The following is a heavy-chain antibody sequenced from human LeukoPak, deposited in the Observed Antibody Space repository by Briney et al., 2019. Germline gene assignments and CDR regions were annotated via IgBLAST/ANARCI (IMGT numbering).Heavy chain of an antibody. D-gene: IGHD5-12*01. CDR1: GGSISSGSYY. CDR3: ARERVRGGYTDY. J-gene: IGHJ4*02. Sequence: SETLSLTCTVSGGSISSGSYYWSWIRQPAGKGLEWIGRIYTSGSTNYNPSLKSRVTISVDTSKNQFSLKLSSVTAADTAVYYCARERVRGGYTDYWGQGTQVTVSS. CDR2: IYTSGST. V-gene: IGHV4-61*02.